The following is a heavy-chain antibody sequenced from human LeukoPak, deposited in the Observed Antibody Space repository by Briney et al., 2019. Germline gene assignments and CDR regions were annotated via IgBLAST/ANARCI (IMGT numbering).Heavy chain of an antibody. Sequence: PSETLSHTCTVSGGSISSYYWSWIRQPAGKGLEWIGRIYTSGSTNYNPSLKSRVTMSVDTSKNQFSLKLSSVTAADTAVYFCARGRVSSSTWYSTYYYYFYMHVWGKGTTVTVSS. D-gene: IGHD1-1*01. CDR1: GGSISSYY. J-gene: IGHJ6*03. V-gene: IGHV4-4*07. CDR3: ARGRVSSSTWYSTYYYYFYMHV. CDR2: IYTSGST.